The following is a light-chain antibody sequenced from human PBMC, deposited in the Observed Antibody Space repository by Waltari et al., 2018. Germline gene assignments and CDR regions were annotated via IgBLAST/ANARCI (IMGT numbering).Light chain of an antibody. CDR2: GAS. V-gene: IGKV3-20*01. J-gene: IGKJ5*01. CDR1: QSVSSSY. Sequence: EIVFTQSPGPLSLSPRARPNLHSRASQSVSSSYLAWYQQKPSQAPRLLIYGASSRATGIPDRFSGSGSGTDFTLTISRLEPEDFAVYYCQQYGSSPLITFGQGTRLEIK. CDR3: QQYGSSPLIT.